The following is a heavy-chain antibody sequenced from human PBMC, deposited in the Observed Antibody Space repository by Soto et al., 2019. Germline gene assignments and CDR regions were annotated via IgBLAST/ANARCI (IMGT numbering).Heavy chain of an antibody. CDR2: ISSSGSTI. CDR1: GFTFSDYY. V-gene: IGHV3-11*01. Sequence: GGSLRLSCAASGFTFSDYYMSWIRQAPGKGLEWVSYISSSGSTIYYADSVKGRFTISRDNAKNSLYLQMNSLRAEDTAVYYCATHDLCGGDCSYFDYWGQGTLVTVSS. CDR3: ATHDLCGGDCSYFDY. J-gene: IGHJ4*02. D-gene: IGHD2-21*02.